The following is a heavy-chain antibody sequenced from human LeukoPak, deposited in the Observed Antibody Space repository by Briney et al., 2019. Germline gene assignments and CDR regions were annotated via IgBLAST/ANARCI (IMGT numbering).Heavy chain of an antibody. V-gene: IGHV4-59*01. CDR2: VYYSGST. J-gene: IGHJ4*02. CDR1: AGSISTYY. Sequence: SETLSLTCTVSAGSISTYYSSWIRQPPGQGLEWIGYVYYSGSTNYNPSLKSRVTISIDTSKNQFSLKLSSVTAADTAVYYCARFPGGDDTGYWGQGTLVTVSS. D-gene: IGHD3-10*01. CDR3: ARFPGGDDTGY.